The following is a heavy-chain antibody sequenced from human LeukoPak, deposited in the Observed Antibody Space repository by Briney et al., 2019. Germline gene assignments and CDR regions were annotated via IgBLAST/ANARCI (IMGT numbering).Heavy chain of an antibody. Sequence: ASVKVSCKASGYTFTGYYIHWVRQAPGQGLEWMGWINPNSGDTNYAQNFQGRVTMTRDTPITTAYMDLRRLRSDDTAVYYCAHKRGGVSYYFRGTYDAFDVWGQGTM. J-gene: IGHJ3*01. V-gene: IGHV1-2*02. CDR2: INPNSGDT. CDR3: AHKRGGVSYYFRGTYDAFDV. CDR1: GYTFTGYY. D-gene: IGHD1-26*01.